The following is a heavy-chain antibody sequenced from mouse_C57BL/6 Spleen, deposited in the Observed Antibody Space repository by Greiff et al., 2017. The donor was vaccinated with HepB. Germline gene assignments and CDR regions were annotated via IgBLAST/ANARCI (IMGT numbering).Heavy chain of an antibody. CDR2: INPYNGGT. CDR3: ASSFDY. V-gene: IGHV1-19*01. Sequence: EVQGVESGPVLVKPGASVKMSCKASGYTFTDYYMNWVKQSHGKSLEWIGVINPYNGGTSYNQKFKGKATLTVDKSSSTAYMELNSLTSEDSAVYYCASSFDYWGQGTTLTVSS. CDR1: GYTFTDYY. J-gene: IGHJ2*01.